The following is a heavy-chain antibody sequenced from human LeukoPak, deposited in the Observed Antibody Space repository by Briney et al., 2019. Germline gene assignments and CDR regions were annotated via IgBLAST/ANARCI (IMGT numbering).Heavy chain of an antibody. J-gene: IGHJ5*02. D-gene: IGHD3-10*01. CDR3: ARVRFGENWFDP. CDR1: GDSISTYY. V-gene: IGHV4-59*08. CDR2: IYYRVTS. Sequence: PSETLSLTCTVSGDSISTYYWSWIRQPPGKGLEWIGYIYYRVTSDYNPSLKSRVTISVDTSKNQFSLKLSSVTAADTAVYYCARVRFGENWFDPWGQGTLVTVSS.